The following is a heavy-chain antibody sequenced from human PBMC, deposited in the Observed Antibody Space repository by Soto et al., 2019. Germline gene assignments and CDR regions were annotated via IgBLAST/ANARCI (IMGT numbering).Heavy chain of an antibody. Sequence: GGSLRLSCAASGFTFSSYAMSWVRQAPGKGLEWVSAISGSGGSRYYADSVKGRFTISRDNSKNTVYLQMNNLRAEDTAVYYCAKNSGRVVPAAHVGYWGQGTLVTVSS. J-gene: IGHJ4*02. CDR3: AKNSGRVVPAAHVGY. D-gene: IGHD2-2*01. CDR1: GFTFSSYA. V-gene: IGHV3-23*01. CDR2: ISGSGGSR.